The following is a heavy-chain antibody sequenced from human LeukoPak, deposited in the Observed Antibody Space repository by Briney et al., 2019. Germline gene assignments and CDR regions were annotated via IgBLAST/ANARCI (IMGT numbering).Heavy chain of an antibody. CDR1: GVTFSNYA. J-gene: IGHJ1*01. D-gene: IGHD2-15*01. V-gene: IGHV3-66*01. CDR2: VYSGGRT. Sequence: GGSLRLSCAASGVTFSNYAMSWVRQAPGRGLEWVSVVYSGGRTYYADSVKGRFTISRDNSKNTLYLQMNSLRAEDTAVYYCARDSVVRTWGQGTLVTVSS. CDR3: ARDSVVRT.